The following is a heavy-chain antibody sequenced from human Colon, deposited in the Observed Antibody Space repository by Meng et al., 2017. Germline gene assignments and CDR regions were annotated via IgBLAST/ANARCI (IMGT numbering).Heavy chain of an antibody. Sequence: GESLKISCEVSGLTFSSYGMSWVRQAPGKGLEWVSVISGSGDSIYYADSVKGRFTISRDNSKNTLYLQMNSQRAEDTAVYYCATRYGGNGAFDRWGQGTMVTVSS. CDR3: ATRYGGNGAFDR. J-gene: IGHJ3*02. D-gene: IGHD4-23*01. CDR1: GLTFSSYG. CDR2: ISGSGDSI. V-gene: IGHV3-23*01.